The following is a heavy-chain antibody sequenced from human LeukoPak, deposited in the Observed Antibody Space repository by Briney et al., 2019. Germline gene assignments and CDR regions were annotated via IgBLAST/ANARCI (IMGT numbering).Heavy chain of an antibody. J-gene: IGHJ4*02. V-gene: IGHV4-59*01. CDR1: GGSISSYY. CDR3: ASFNREGYDDY. CDR2: IYYSGST. D-gene: IGHD3-3*01. Sequence: SETLSLTCTVSGGSISSYYWSWIRQPPGKGLEWIGYIYYSGSTNYNPSLKSRVTISVDTSKNQFSLKLSSVTAADTAVYYCASFNREGYDDYWGQGTLVTVSS.